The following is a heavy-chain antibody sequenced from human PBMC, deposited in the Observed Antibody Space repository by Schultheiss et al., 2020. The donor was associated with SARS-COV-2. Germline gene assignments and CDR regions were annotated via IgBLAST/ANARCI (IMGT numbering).Heavy chain of an antibody. D-gene: IGHD3-3*01. V-gene: IGHV1-69*13. CDR1: GGTFSSYA. J-gene: IGHJ2*01. CDR3: ARGTTYYDFWSGYQFRWENWYFDL. CDR2: IIPIFGTA. Sequence: SVKVSCKASGGTFSSYAISWVRQAPGQGLEWMGGIIPIFGTANYAQKFQGRVTITADESTSTAYMELSSLRSEDTAVYYCARGTTYYDFWSGYQFRWENWYFDLWGRGTLVTVSS.